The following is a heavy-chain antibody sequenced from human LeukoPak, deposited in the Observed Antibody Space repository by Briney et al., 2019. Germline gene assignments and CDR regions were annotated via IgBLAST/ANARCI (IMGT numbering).Heavy chain of an antibody. J-gene: IGHJ4*02. CDR2: INPSGGST. Sequence: ASVTVSCKASGYTFTIYYMHWVRQAPGQGLEWTGIINPSGGSTSYAQKFQGRVTMTRDTSTSTVYMELSSLRSEDTAVYYCARGGRAKYYFDYWGQGTLVTVSS. V-gene: IGHV1-46*01. CDR3: ARGGRAKYYFDY. D-gene: IGHD6-13*01. CDR1: GYTFTIYY.